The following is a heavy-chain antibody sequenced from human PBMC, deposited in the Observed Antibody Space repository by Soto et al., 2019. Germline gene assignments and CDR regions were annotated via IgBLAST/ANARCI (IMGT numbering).Heavy chain of an antibody. D-gene: IGHD3-10*01. CDR1: GGTFSSYA. J-gene: IGHJ4*02. CDR2: IIPIFGTA. Sequence: QVQLVQSGAEVKKPGSSVKVSCKASGGTFSSYAISWVRKAPGQGLEGMGGIIPIFGTANYAQKFQGSVTITADESTSTAYLELSSLRSEDTAVYYCAAPYGSGSYYTGFDYWGQGTLVTVSS. V-gene: IGHV1-69*12. CDR3: AAPYGSGSYYTGFDY.